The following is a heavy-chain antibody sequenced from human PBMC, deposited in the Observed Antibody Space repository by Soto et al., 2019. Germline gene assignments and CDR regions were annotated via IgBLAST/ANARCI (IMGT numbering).Heavy chain of an antibody. CDR3: ARDRPNIAAAGKQARWFDP. CDR1: GYTFTSYY. D-gene: IGHD6-13*01. J-gene: IGHJ5*02. V-gene: IGHV1-46*01. CDR2: INPSGGST. Sequence: GASVKVSCKASGYTFTSYYMHWVRQAPGQGLEWMGIINPSGGSTTYAQKFQGRVTMTRDTSTSTVYMELSSLRSEDTAVYYCARDRPNIAAAGKQARWFDPWGQGTLVTVSS.